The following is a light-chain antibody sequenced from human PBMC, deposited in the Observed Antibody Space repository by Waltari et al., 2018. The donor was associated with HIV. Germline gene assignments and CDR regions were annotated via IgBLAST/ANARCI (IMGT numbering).Light chain of an antibody. CDR3: QQYYSTPIT. V-gene: IGKV4-1*01. CDR1: RSVLYTSNNKNY. J-gene: IGKJ5*01. Sequence: DIVMTQSPDSLAVSLGERATINCKSSRSVLYTSNNKNYLAWYQQKPGQPPKLLIYWASTRESGVPDRFSGSGSGTDFTLTIRSLQAEDVAVYYCQQYYSTPITFGQGTQLEIK. CDR2: WAS.